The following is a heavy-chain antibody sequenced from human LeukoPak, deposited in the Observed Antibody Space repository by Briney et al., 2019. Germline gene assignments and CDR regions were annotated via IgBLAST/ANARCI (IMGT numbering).Heavy chain of an antibody. V-gene: IGHV3-66*02. CDR3: ASTYYYDSSGYHGGNYFDY. CDR2: IYSGGST. D-gene: IGHD3-22*01. CDR1: GFTVSSNY. J-gene: IGHJ4*02. Sequence: GGSLRLSCAASGFTVSSNYMSWVRQAPGKGLEWVSAIYSGGSTYYADSVKGRFTISRDNSKNTLYLQMNSLRAEDSAVYYCASTYYYDSSGYHGGNYFDYWGQGTLVTVSS.